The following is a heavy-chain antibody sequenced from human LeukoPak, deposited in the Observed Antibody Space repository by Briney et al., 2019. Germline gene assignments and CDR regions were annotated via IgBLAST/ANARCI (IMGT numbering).Heavy chain of an antibody. D-gene: IGHD2-2*01. V-gene: IGHV4-59*01. CDR2: IYYDGTT. J-gene: IGHJ4*02. CDR3: ARVRRSEYQLLYLDY. Sequence: PSETLSLTCTVSGGSIGSYYWSWIRQPPGKGVVWIGYIYYDGTTNFNPSLRGRATISLDTSKNQFSLKLSSVTAADTAVYYCARVRRSEYQLLYLDYWGQGTLVTGSS. CDR1: GGSIGSYY.